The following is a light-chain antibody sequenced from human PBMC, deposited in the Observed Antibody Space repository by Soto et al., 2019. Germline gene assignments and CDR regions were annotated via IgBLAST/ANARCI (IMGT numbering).Light chain of an antibody. V-gene: IGKV1-39*01. J-gene: IGKJ5*01. CDR3: QQSYNTLIT. Sequence: DIQMTPSPSSLSASVGDRVTITCRASQSISIYINWYQQKPGKAPKLLIFAASSLQSGVPSRFSGSGSGTDFTLTISTLQPDDFATYYCQQSYNTLITFGQGTRLEIK. CDR2: AAS. CDR1: QSISIY.